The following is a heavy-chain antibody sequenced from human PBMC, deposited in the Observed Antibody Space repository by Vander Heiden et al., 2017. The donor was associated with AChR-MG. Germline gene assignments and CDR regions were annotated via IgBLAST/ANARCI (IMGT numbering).Heavy chain of an antibody. CDR3: ARPYLRWPDYYGMDV. V-gene: IGHV5-51*03. J-gene: IGHJ6*02. Sequence: EVQLVQSGAEVKKPGESLKICCKGSGYSFTGDWIGWVRQRPGKGLEWMGIIYPGDSDTRYSPSFQGQVTISADKSISTAYLQWSSLKASDTAMYYCARPYLRWPDYYGMDVWGQGTTVTVSS. CDR2: IYPGDSDT. CDR1: GYSFTGDW. D-gene: IGHD4-17*01.